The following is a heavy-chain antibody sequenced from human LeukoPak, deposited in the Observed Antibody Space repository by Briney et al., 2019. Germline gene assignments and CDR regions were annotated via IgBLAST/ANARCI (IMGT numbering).Heavy chain of an antibody. CDR3: MASPAVAFDY. Sequence: GGSLRLSCAASGFTFSNAWMSWVRQAPGKGLEWVVRIKSKTDGGTTDYAAPVKGRFTISRDDSKHPLYLQMNSLKTEDTAVYYCMASPAVAFDYWGQGTLVTVSS. J-gene: IGHJ4*02. CDR1: GFTFSNAW. V-gene: IGHV3-15*01. D-gene: IGHD6-19*01. CDR2: IKSKTDGGTT.